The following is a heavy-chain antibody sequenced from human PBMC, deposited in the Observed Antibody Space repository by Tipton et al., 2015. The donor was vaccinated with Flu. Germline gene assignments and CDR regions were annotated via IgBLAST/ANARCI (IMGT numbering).Heavy chain of an antibody. J-gene: IGHJ4*02. D-gene: IGHD5-12*01. CDR1: GGSISSTSYY. V-gene: IGHV4-39*07. CDR3: ARGTGSGYVIFDC. Sequence: TLSLTCTVSGGSISSTSYYWGWIRQPPGKGLEWIGSIYYSGSTYYNPSLKSRVTISVDTSKNQFSLKLSSVTAADTAVYYCARGTGSGYVIFDCWGQGTLVTVSS. CDR2: IYYSGST.